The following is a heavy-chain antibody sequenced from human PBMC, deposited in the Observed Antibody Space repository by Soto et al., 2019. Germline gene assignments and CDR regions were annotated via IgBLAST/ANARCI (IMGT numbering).Heavy chain of an antibody. CDR2: VYHTGST. CDR3: ARRLFGSGWTLDS. CDR1: GASITTYY. D-gene: IGHD6-19*01. J-gene: IGHJ4*02. V-gene: IGHV4-59*13. Sequence: PSETLSLTCDVSGASITTYYWSWIRQAPGKGLEWIGNVYHTGSTDYNSSLRSRVTISVDTSKNQFSLNMNSVTAADTAVYYCARRLFGSGWTLDSWGQGALGTAPQ.